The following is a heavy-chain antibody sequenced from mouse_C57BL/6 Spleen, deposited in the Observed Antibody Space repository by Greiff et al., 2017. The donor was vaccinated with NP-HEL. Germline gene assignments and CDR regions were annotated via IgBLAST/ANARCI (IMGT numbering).Heavy chain of an antibody. CDR2: ISYDGSN. J-gene: IGHJ1*03. D-gene: IGHD1-1*01. Sequence: EVKLLESGPGLVKPSQSLSLTCSVTGYSITSGYYWNWIRQFPGNKLEWMGYISYDGSNNYNPSLKNRISITRDTSKNQFFLKLNSVTTEDTATYYCARPYGSSYHWYFDVWGTGTTVTVSS. CDR1: GYSITSGYY. CDR3: ARPYGSSYHWYFDV. V-gene: IGHV3-6*01.